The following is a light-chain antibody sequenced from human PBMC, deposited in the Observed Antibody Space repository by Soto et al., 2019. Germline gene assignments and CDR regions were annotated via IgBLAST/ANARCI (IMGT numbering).Light chain of an antibody. CDR3: QQSFTLPPT. CDR2: GAS. J-gene: IGKJ4*01. V-gene: IGKV1-39*01. CDR1: QSIVTY. Sequence: DIQMTQSPASLAASVGDRGTITFRASQSIVTYLNWWQQKPGKAPKLLVYGASHLSSGVPSRFSGSGSGIHFTLTVTTLQPEDFATYYCQQSFTLPPTFGGGTKVDTK.